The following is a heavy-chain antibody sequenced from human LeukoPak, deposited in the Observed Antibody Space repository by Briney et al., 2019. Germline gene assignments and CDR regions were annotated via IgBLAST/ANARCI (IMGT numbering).Heavy chain of an antibody. Sequence: PGGSLRLSCAASGFTLSNYWMHWVRQAPGKGLVWVSRISDHGSITNFADSVKGRFSISRDTAKNTLYLEMNRLRVEDTAVYYCARDLSGYSDYWGQGALVTVSS. CDR3: ARDLSGYSDY. J-gene: IGHJ4*02. CDR2: ISDHGSIT. V-gene: IGHV3-74*01. D-gene: IGHD2-15*01. CDR1: GFTLSNYW.